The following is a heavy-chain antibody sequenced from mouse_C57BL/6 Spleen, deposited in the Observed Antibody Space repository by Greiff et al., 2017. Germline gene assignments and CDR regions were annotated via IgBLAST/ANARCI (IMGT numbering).Heavy chain of an antibody. J-gene: IGHJ3*01. CDR2: IDPGDGDT. CDR3: TKGWLLGDAY. Sequence: EVKLQQSGAELVRPGASVKLSCTASGFNIKDYYMHWVKQRPEQGLEWIGRIDPGDGDTEYAPKFQGKATMTADTTANTAYLQLSSLTSEDTAVYYCTKGWLLGDAYWGQGTLVTVSA. D-gene: IGHD2-3*01. CDR1: GFNIKDYY. V-gene: IGHV14-1*01.